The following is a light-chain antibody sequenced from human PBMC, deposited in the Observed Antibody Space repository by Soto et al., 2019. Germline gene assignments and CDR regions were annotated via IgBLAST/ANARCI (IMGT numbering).Light chain of an antibody. V-gene: IGKV3-15*01. CDR2: GAS. J-gene: IGKJ4*01. CDR1: QSVDIN. Sequence: EIVMTQSPATLSVSPGERVTLSCRARQSVDINLAWYQQKPGQAPRLLIYGASTRATDMPGTFSGRGSGTEFTLTISSLEPEDSAVYYCQQRSNWPSLTFGGGTKVDIK. CDR3: QQRSNWPSLT.